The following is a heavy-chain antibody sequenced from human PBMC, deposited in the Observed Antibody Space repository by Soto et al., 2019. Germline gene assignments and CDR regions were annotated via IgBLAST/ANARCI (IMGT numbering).Heavy chain of an antibody. CDR3: ASGGGYDSIDY. Sequence: QLQLQESGSGLVKTSETLSLTSTVSGASISYGGFSWSWIRQSPGKGLEWIGYISHLESTYFHPSFKSLLTMSIDRTRNQFSLKLSSVTAADMAVYYCASGGGYDSIDYWGQGVLVTVSS. V-gene: IGHV4-30-2*06. CDR1: GASISYGGFS. J-gene: IGHJ4*02. D-gene: IGHD5-12*01. CDR2: ISHLEST.